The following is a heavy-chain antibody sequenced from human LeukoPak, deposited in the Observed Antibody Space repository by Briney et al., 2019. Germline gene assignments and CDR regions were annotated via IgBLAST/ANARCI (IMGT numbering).Heavy chain of an antibody. CDR3: ARDQGGHYDSSGYYPPPGY. CDR1: GGTFSSYA. J-gene: IGHJ4*02. D-gene: IGHD3-22*01. Sequence: SVKVSCKASGGTFSSYAISWVRQAPGQGLEWMGRIIPILGIADYAQKFQGRVTITADKSTSTAYMELSSLRSDDTAVYYCARDQGGHYDSSGYYPPPGYWGQGTLVTVSS. CDR2: IIPILGIA. V-gene: IGHV1-69*04.